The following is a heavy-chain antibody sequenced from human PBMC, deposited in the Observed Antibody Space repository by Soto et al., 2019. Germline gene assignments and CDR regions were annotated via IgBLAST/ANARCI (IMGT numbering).Heavy chain of an antibody. D-gene: IGHD5-12*01. CDR1: GYTFTNYA. Sequence: QVQLVQSGAEEKKPGASVKVSCKASGYTFTNYAMHWVRQAPGQRLEWMGWINAGNGNTKYSQKFQGRVTITRDTPASTDYMALSSLRSEDTAVYYCARVSGYYLPDYWGQGTLVTVSS. V-gene: IGHV1-3*05. CDR2: INAGNGNT. CDR3: ARVSGYYLPDY. J-gene: IGHJ4*02.